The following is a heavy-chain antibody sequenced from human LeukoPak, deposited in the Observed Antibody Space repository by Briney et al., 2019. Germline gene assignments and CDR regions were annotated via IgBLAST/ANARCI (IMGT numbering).Heavy chain of an antibody. CDR2: INPNSGGT. D-gene: IGHD2-2*01. Sequence: ASVKVSCKASGYTFTGYYLHWVRQAPGQGLEWMGWINPNSGGTNYAQRFQGRVTMTRDTSISTAYMELSRLRSDDTAVYYCARASLYHLYYYGMDVWGQGTTVTVSS. V-gene: IGHV1-2*02. CDR3: ARASLYHLYYYGMDV. J-gene: IGHJ6*02. CDR1: GYTFTGYY.